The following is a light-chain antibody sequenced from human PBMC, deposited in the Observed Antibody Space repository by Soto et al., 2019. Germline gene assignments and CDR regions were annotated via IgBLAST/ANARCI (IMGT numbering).Light chain of an antibody. Sequence: AFQMTQSPSSLSASVGDRVTITCRASQDISDDVGWYQQTPGKAPKLLISGASRLQSGVPSRFSGSGSGAAFTLTITSLRPEDSATYYCLQNHNYPRTFGQGTKVEI. V-gene: IGKV1-6*01. J-gene: IGKJ1*01. CDR2: GAS. CDR3: LQNHNYPRT. CDR1: QDISDD.